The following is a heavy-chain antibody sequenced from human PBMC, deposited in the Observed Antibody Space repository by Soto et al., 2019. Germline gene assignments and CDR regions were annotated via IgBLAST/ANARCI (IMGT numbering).Heavy chain of an antibody. CDR1: GYTFTSYD. V-gene: IGHV1-8*01. CDR2: MNPNSGNT. D-gene: IGHD3-3*02. CDR3: ASVGFLGWFGDDAFDI. J-gene: IGHJ3*02. Sequence: GASVKVSCKASGYTFTSYDINWVRQATGQGLEWMGWMNPNSGNTGYAQKFQGRVTMTRNTSISTAYMELSSLRSEDTAVYYCASVGFLGWFGDDAFDIWGQGTMVTVSS.